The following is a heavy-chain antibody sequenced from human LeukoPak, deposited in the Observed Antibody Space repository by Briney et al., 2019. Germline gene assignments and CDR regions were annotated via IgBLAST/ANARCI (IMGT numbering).Heavy chain of an antibody. V-gene: IGHV4-38-2*01. D-gene: IGHD6-13*01. CDR1: GYSISSGYH. Sequence: SETLSLTCAVSGYSISSGYHWGWIRQPPGKGLEWIGSIYHSGSTYYNPSLKSRVTISVDTSKNQFSLKLSSVTAADTAVYYCARPGIAAAGTEYFQHWGQGTLVTVSS. CDR2: IYHSGST. J-gene: IGHJ1*01. CDR3: ARPGIAAAGTEYFQH.